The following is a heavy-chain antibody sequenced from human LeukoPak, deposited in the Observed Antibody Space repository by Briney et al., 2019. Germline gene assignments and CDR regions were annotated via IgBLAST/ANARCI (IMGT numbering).Heavy chain of an antibody. Sequence: SETLSLTCTVSGGSISSSSYYWGWIRQPPGKGLEWIGSIYYSGSTYYNPSLKSRVTISVDTSKNQFSLKLSSVTAAVTAVYYCARHTYYDFWSGYYDAFDIWGQGTMVTVSS. J-gene: IGHJ3*02. CDR1: GGSISSSSYY. CDR3: ARHTYYDFWSGYYDAFDI. V-gene: IGHV4-39*01. CDR2: IYYSGST. D-gene: IGHD3-3*01.